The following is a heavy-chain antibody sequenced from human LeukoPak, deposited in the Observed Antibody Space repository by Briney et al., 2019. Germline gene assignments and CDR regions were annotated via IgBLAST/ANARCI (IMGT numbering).Heavy chain of an antibody. CDR1: GFTFNNYA. J-gene: IGHJ4*02. CDR2: ISDSGGRT. D-gene: IGHD6-19*01. V-gene: IGHV3-23*01. CDR3: AKDRITGKAVAGPTY. Sequence: GGSLRLSCAASGFTFNNYAMSWVRQAPGKGLEWVSAISDSGGRTYYADSVKGRFTTSRDNSKNTLYLQMNSLRAEDTAVYYCAKDRITGKAVAGPTYWGQGTLVTVSS.